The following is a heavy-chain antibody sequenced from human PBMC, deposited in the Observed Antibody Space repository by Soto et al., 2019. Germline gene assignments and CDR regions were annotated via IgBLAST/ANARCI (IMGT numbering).Heavy chain of an antibody. CDR2: IYYSGST. Sequence: SETLSLTCTVSGGSISSYYWSWIRQPPGKGLEWIGYIYYSGSTNYNPSLKSRVTISVDTSKNQFSLKLSSVTAADTAVYYCARGNIGYCSGGSCYVNNWFDPWGQGTLVTV. CDR1: GGSISSYY. J-gene: IGHJ5*02. D-gene: IGHD2-15*01. V-gene: IGHV4-59*01. CDR3: ARGNIGYCSGGSCYVNNWFDP.